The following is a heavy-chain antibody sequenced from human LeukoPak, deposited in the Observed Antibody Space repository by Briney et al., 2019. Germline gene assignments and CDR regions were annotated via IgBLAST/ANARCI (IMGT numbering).Heavy chain of an antibody. CDR1: GFTFSGYE. Sequence: GGSLRLSCVASGFTFSGYEMNWVRQAPGKGLEWVSYIGSSGGTIYYADSVKGRFTISRDNAKNSLYLQMNNLRAEDTAVYYCARTASYYYDTTNYWGQGTLVTVSS. CDR2: IGSSGGTI. CDR3: ARTASYYYDTTNY. V-gene: IGHV3-48*03. D-gene: IGHD3-22*01. J-gene: IGHJ4*02.